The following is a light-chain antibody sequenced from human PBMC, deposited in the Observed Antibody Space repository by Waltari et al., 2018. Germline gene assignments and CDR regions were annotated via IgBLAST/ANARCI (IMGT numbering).Light chain of an antibody. CDR3: QQYYSTPLT. Sequence: DIVMTQSPDSLAVSLGERATIDCKSSQSVLSSSNNKNYLAWYQQKPRQPPKLLISWASTRESGVPDRFSGGGSGTDFTLTISSLQAEDVAVYYCQQYYSTPLTFGGGTKVEIK. CDR1: QSVLSSSNNKNY. J-gene: IGKJ4*01. V-gene: IGKV4-1*01. CDR2: WAS.